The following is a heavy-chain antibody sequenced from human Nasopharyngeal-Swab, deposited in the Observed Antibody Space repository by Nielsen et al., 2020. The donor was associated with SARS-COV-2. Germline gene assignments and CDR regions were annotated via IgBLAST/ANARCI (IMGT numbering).Heavy chain of an antibody. D-gene: IGHD2-8*02. CDR2: VKQDGSEK. Sequence: GGSLRLSCAASGFTFSSYSMNWVRQAPGKGLEWVANVKQDGSEKYYVDSVKGRFTISRDNAKNSLYLQMNSLRAEDTAVYYCARGGYLGYCTGGVCWENGMDVWGQGTTVTVSS. J-gene: IGHJ6*02. CDR1: GFTFSSYS. V-gene: IGHV3-7*03. CDR3: ARGGYLGYCTGGVCWENGMDV.